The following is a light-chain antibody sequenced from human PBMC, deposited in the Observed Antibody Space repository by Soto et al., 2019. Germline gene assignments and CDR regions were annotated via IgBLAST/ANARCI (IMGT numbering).Light chain of an antibody. V-gene: IGKV1-9*01. CDR1: QGISSY. J-gene: IGKJ3*01. CDR2: AAS. CDR3: QELNSFPFT. Sequence: DIQLTQSPPFLSASVGDRVTISCRASQGISSYLSWYQQKPGKAPKLLIYAASTLQSGVPSRFSRSGSGTEFALAISSLPPGDFATYYCQELNSFPFTFGPGTKVDI.